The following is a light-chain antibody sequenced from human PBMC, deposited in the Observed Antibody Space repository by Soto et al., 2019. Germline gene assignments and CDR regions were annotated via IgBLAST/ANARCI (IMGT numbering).Light chain of an antibody. CDR3: QTWGTGIRV. Sequence: QPVLTQSPSASAFLGGSVRLTCTLSSGHSNYAIAWHQQQPEKGPRSLMKIKSDGRHIKGYGIPDRFSGTSSGAERYLTMSSLQSEDEADYYCQTWGTGIRVFGGGTKLTVL. CDR2: IKSDGRH. J-gene: IGLJ3*02. CDR1: SGHSNYA. V-gene: IGLV4-69*01.